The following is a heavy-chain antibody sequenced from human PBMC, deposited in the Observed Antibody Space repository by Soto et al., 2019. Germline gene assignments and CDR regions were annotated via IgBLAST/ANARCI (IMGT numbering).Heavy chain of an antibody. J-gene: IGHJ5*02. CDR2: ISYDGTNK. Sequence: PGGSLRLSCAASGFTFSNYAMHWVRQAPGKGLEWVAFISYDGTNKYYADSVKGRFTISRYNSQSTLYLQMNSLRAEDTAVYYCASGYCTAPSCQNWFDPWGQGTLVTVSS. CDR1: GFTFSNYA. V-gene: IGHV3-30-3*01. D-gene: IGHD2-8*02. CDR3: ASGYCTAPSCQNWFDP.